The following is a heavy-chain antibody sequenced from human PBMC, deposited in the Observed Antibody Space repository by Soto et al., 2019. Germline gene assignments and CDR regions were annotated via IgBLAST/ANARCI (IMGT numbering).Heavy chain of an antibody. CDR2: IIPIFGTA. CDR1: GGTFSSYA. V-gene: IGHV1-69*13. CDR3: AKGGGVEMATINHYYGMDV. J-gene: IGHJ6*02. Sequence: SVKVSCKASGGTFSSYAISWVRQAPGQGLEWMGGIIPIFGTANYAQKFQGRVTITADESTSTAYMELSSLRSEDTAVYYCAKGGGVEMATINHYYGMDVWGQGTTVTVSS. D-gene: IGHD5-12*01.